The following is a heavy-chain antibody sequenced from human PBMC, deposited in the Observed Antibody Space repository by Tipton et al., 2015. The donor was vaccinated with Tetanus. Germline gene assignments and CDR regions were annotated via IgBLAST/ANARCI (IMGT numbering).Heavy chain of an antibody. J-gene: IGHJ4*02. D-gene: IGHD2-15*01. CDR2: SWYDGTDK. CDR1: GFIFSSYG. Sequence: TASGFIFSSYGIHWVRQAPGKGLEWVAVSWYDGTDKYYADSAKGRFTISRDNSKNILYLQMNSLRAEDTAVYYCAREADCSGGSCFSGDFDNWGQGTQVTVSS. V-gene: IGHV3-33*01. CDR3: AREADCSGGSCFSGDFDN.